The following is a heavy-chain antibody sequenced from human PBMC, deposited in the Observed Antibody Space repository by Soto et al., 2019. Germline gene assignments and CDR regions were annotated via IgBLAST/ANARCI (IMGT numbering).Heavy chain of an antibody. D-gene: IGHD3-22*01. V-gene: IGHV5-51*01. CDR1: GYSFTSYW. CDR3: AHTKDSSGFLTS. Sequence: GESLKISCKGSGYSFTSYWIGWVRQMPGKGLEWMGIMYLGGSDTRYSPSFQGQVTISADKSISTAYLQWSSLKASDSAMYYCAHTKDSSGFLTSWGQGILVTVSS. CDR2: MYLGGSDT. J-gene: IGHJ5*02.